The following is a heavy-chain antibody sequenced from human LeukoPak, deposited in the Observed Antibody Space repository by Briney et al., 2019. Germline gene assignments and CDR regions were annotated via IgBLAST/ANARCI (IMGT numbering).Heavy chain of an antibody. V-gene: IGHV3-21*01. CDR3: ARAFDTSWDYYYMDV. D-gene: IGHD2-2*01. CDR1: GFTFGDYP. J-gene: IGHJ6*03. Sequence: GGSLRLSCEASGFTFGDYPMNWVRRAPGKGLEWVSSISSRSRYFYYAESLKGRISISRDNAKNSLYLQMNNLRAEDTAVYYCARAFDTSWDYYYMDVWGKGTTVTVSS. CDR2: ISSRSRYF.